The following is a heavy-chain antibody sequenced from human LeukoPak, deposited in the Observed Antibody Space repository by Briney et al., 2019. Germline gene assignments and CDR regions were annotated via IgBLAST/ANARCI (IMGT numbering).Heavy chain of an antibody. V-gene: IGHV4-59*08. CDR2: VYHSGST. J-gene: IGHJ3*01. CDR3: SRPDHLLYCSGGSCQSRLDAFDL. CDR1: GGSISSYY. Sequence: PSETLSLTCTVSGGSISSYYWSWIRQPPGKGLEWIGWVYHSGSTNYNPSLKSRVTISVDTSKNQFSLELSSVTAADTAVYYCSRPDHLLYCSGGSCQSRLDAFDLWGQGTMVTVSS. D-gene: IGHD2-15*01.